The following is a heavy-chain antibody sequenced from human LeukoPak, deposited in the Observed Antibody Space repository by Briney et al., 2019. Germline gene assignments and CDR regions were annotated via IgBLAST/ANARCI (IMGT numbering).Heavy chain of an antibody. CDR2: IHHSGST. Sequence: PSETLSLTCAVSGGSISSSNWWSWVRQPPGKGLEWIGEIHHSGSTNYNPSLKSRVTISVDKSKNQFSLKLSSVTAAHTAVYYCARYSASREDRGYYGDYFDYWGQGTLVTVSS. CDR1: GGSISSSNW. CDR3: ARYSASREDRGYYGDYFDY. D-gene: IGHD4-17*01. J-gene: IGHJ4*02. V-gene: IGHV4-4*02.